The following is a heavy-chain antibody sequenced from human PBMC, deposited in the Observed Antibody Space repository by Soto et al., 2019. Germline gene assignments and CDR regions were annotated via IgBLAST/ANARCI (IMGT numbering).Heavy chain of an antibody. V-gene: IGHV4-59*01. CDR1: GGSISSYY. CDR3: ARDSSGYDYYPFGY. Sequence: PSETLSLTCTVSGGSISSYYWSWIRQPPGKGLEWIGYIYYSGSTNYNPSLKSRVTISVDTSKNQFSLKLSSVTAADTAVYYCARDSSGYDYYPFGYSGQGTLVTVSS. D-gene: IGHD5-12*01. CDR2: IYYSGST. J-gene: IGHJ4*02.